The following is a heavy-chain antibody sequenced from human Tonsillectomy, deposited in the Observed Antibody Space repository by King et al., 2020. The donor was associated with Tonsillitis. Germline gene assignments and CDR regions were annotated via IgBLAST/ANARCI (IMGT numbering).Heavy chain of an antibody. CDR3: AGQITGTTSVFDY. Sequence: VQLVESGGGLVQPGGSLRLSCAASGFDFSNYWMSWVRQAPGRGLEWVATIRQGGNEIYYLVSVEGRFTISKDNAKNSLYLQMKSLRAEETAMYYCAGQITGTTSVFDYWGQGTLVTVSS. J-gene: IGHJ4*02. CDR1: GFDFSNYW. V-gene: IGHV3-7*03. CDR2: IRQGGNEI. D-gene: IGHD1-7*01.